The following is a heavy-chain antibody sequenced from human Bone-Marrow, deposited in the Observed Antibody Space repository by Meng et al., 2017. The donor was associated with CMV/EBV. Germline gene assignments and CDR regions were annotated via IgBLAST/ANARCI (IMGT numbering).Heavy chain of an antibody. V-gene: IGHV3-66*02. D-gene: IGHD3-3*01. CDR2: IYSGGST. CDR3: ARRRNYDFWSGYSRGAFDI. Sequence: GGSLGLSCAASGFTVSSNYMSWVRQAPGKGLEWVSVIYSGGSTYYADSVKGRFTISRDNSKNTLYLQMNSLRAEDTAVYYCARRRNYDFWSGYSRGAFDIWGQGTMVTVSS. J-gene: IGHJ3*02. CDR1: GFTVSSNY.